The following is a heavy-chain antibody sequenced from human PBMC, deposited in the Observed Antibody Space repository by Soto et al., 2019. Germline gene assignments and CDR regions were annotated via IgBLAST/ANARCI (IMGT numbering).Heavy chain of an antibody. CDR3: ARGIEEEYDY. Sequence: ASVKVSCKASGYAFTDLDVNWVRQVTGQGLEWMGWISPKRGETGYSQKFQGRFTMTRDTSISTAYMELNNLESDDTGVYYCARGIEEEYDYWGQGTLVTVYS. D-gene: IGHD2-21*01. CDR1: GYAFTDLD. CDR2: ISPKRGET. V-gene: IGHV1-8*01. J-gene: IGHJ4*02.